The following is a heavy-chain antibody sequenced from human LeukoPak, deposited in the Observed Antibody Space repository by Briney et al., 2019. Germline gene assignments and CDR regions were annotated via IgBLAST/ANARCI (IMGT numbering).Heavy chain of an antibody. Sequence: GGSLRLSCTVSGFTVSSNSMSWVRQAPGKGLEWVSFIYSGGHTHNSDSVKGRFTISRDNSKNTLYLQMNSLRAEDTAVYYCGAGETGYWGQGTLVTVSS. CDR1: GFTVSSNS. CDR2: IYSGGHT. CDR3: GAGETGY. J-gene: IGHJ4*02. D-gene: IGHD7-27*01. V-gene: IGHV3-53*05.